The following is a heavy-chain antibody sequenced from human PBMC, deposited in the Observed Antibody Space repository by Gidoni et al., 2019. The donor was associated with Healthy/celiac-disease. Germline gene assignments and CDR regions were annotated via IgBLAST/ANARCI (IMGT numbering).Heavy chain of an antibody. V-gene: IGHV3-23*01. J-gene: IGHJ3*02. CDR1: GFTFSSYD. D-gene: IGHD3-22*01. CDR2: ISGSGGST. Sequence: VQLLESGGGLVQPGGSLRLSCAASGFTFSSYDMSWVRQAPGKGLEWVSAISGSGGSTYYADSVKGRLTISRENSKNTLYLQMNSLRAEDTAVYYCAKDLGFNYYDSSGPPFDIWGQGTMVTVSS. CDR3: AKDLGFNYYDSSGPPFDI.